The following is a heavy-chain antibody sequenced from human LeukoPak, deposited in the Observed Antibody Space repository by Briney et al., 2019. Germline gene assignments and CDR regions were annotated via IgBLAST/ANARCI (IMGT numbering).Heavy chain of an antibody. J-gene: IGHJ4*02. CDR3: ARSIAIAARLGFDY. Sequence: GASVKVSCKASGGTFSSYAISWVRQAPGQGLEWMGGIIPIFGTANYAQKFQGRVTITADESTSTAYMELSSLRSEDTAVYYCARSIAIAARLGFDYWGQGTLVTVSS. CDR1: GGTFSSYA. CDR2: IIPIFGTA. D-gene: IGHD6-6*01. V-gene: IGHV1-69*13.